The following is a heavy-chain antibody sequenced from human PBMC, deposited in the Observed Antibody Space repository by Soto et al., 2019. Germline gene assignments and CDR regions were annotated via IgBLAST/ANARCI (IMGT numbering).Heavy chain of an antibody. D-gene: IGHD2-21*02. CDR2: IWYDGSNK. V-gene: IGHV3-33*01. Sequence: RLSCAASGFTFSSYGMHWVRQAPGKGLEWVAVIWYDGSNKYYADSVKGRFTISRDNSKNTLYLQMNSLRAEDTAVYYCARDTYCGGDCYPPLSYYYYGMDVWGQGTTVTVS. J-gene: IGHJ6*02. CDR1: GFTFSSYG. CDR3: ARDTYCGGDCYPPLSYYYYGMDV.